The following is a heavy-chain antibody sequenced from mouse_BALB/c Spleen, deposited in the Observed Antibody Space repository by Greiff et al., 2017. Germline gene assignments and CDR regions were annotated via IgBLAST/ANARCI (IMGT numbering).Heavy chain of an antibody. CDR1: GFTFSNYW. Sequence: EVKLMESGGGLVQPGGSMKLSCVASGFTFSNYWMNWVRQSPEKGLEWVAEIRLKSNNYATHYAESVKGRFTISRDDSKSSVYLQMNNLRAEDTGIYYCTRMITGYAMDYWGQGTSVTVSS. D-gene: IGHD2-4*01. CDR2: IRLKSNNYAT. J-gene: IGHJ4*01. CDR3: TRMITGYAMDY. V-gene: IGHV6-6*02.